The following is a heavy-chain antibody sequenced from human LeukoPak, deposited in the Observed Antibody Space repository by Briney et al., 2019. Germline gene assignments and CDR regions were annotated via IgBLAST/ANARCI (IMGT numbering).Heavy chain of an antibody. CDR2: ISYSGTT. J-gene: IGHJ4*02. CDR1: GGSISSYY. CDR3: ARSMTYRSTWYTDY. V-gene: IGHV4-59*08. Sequence: SETLSLTCTVSGGSISSYYWTWIRQPPGKGLEWIGYISYSGTTNYNPSLKSRVTISVNTSKNQFSLKLSSVTAADTAVYYCARSMTYRSTWYTDYWGQGTLVTVSS. D-gene: IGHD6-13*01.